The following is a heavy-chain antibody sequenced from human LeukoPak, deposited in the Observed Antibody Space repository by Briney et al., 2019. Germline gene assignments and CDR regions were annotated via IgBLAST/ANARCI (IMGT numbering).Heavy chain of an antibody. V-gene: IGHV4-34*01. CDR2: INHSGST. J-gene: IGHJ4*02. D-gene: IGHD2-21*02. CDR3: ARGNVVVTAEYFDY. CDR1: GGSFSGYY. Sequence: PSETLSLTCAVYGGSFSGYYWSWIRQPPGKGLEWIGEINHSGSTNYNPSLMSRVTISVDTSKNQFSLKLSSVTAADTAVYYCARGNVVVTAEYFDYWGQGTLVTVSS.